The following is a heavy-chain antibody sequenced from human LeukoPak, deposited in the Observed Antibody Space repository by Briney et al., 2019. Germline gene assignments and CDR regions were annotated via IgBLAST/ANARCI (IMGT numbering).Heavy chain of an antibody. CDR3: ARAPATAIPPDLHFDY. D-gene: IGHD2-2*02. CDR1: GGTISSSSYY. Sequence: SETLSLTRTVSGGTISSSSYYWGWIRQPPGKGLEWIGSIYYSGSTYYNPSLKSRVTISVDTSKNQFSLKLNSVTAADTAVYCCARAPATAIPPDLHFDYWGQGTLVTVSS. J-gene: IGHJ4*02. V-gene: IGHV4-39*07. CDR2: IYYSGST.